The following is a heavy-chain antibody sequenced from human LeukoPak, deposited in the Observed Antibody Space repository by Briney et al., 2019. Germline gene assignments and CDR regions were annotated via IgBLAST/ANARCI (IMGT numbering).Heavy chain of an antibody. CDR1: GFTFSNAW. D-gene: IGHD3-3*01. Sequence: GGSLRLSCAASGFTFSNAWMSWVRQAPGKGPEWVGRIKSKTDGGTTDYAAPVKGRFTISRDDSKNTLYLQMNSLKTEDTAVYYCTTFKGYYDFWSGRFDLNYFDYWGQGTLVTVSS. CDR2: IKSKTDGGTT. CDR3: TTFKGYYDFWSGRFDLNYFDY. J-gene: IGHJ4*02. V-gene: IGHV3-15*01.